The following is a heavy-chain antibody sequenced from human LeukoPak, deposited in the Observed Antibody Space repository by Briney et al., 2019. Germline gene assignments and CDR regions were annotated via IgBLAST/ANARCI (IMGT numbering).Heavy chain of an antibody. Sequence: SETLSLTCAVYGGSFSGYYWSWIRQPPGKGLEWIGEINHSGSTNYNPSLKSRVTISVDTSKNQFSLKLSSVTAAATAVYYCARVSVGATPYYFDYWGQGTLVTVSS. CDR3: ARVSVGATPYYFDY. D-gene: IGHD1-26*01. V-gene: IGHV4-34*01. J-gene: IGHJ4*02. CDR1: GGSFSGYY. CDR2: INHSGST.